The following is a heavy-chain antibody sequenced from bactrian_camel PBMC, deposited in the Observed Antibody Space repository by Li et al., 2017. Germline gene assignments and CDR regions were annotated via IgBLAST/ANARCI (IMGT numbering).Heavy chain of an antibody. CDR2: IWTGGDST. D-gene: IGHD5*01. V-gene: IGHV3S1*01. J-gene: IGHJ4*01. Sequence: QLVESGGGSVQSGGSLRLSCAASGLTYRRHCTGWFRQVPGKQREGVAAIWTGGDSTYYADSVKGRFAISQDIKNNLFLQMDDLKPEDTAKYYCAASTTGSERYGPLDQAAYNLWGQGTQVTVS. CDR1: GLTYRRHC. CDR3: AASTTGSERYGPLDQAAYNL.